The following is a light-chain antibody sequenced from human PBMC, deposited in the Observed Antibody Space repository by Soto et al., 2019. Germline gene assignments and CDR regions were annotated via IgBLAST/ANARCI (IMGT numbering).Light chain of an antibody. V-gene: IGLV2-11*01. CDR3: CSYAGSYIYV. CDR2: DVS. CDR1: SSDVVAYKY. Sequence: QSALTQPRSVSGSPGQSVSISCTGTSSDVVAYKYISWYQQRPGTAPKLMIYDVSKRPSGVPDRFSGSKSGNTASLTISGLQAEDGADYYCCSYAGSYIYVFGTGTKVTVL. J-gene: IGLJ1*01.